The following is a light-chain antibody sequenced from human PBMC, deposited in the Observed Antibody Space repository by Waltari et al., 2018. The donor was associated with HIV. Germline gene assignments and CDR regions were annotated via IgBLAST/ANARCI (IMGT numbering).Light chain of an antibody. CDR3: QVWDPLSDHPV. CDR2: YNS. CDR1: NIGSKS. J-gene: IGLJ1*01. V-gene: IGLV3-21*04. Sequence: SHVLSQPPSVSVAPGTTASVTCGGDNIGSKSVHWYQQRPGQAPLLIIFYNSDRPSGIPERFSGSNSVGTATLTISRVEAGDEADYYCQVWDPLSDHPVFGTGTKVTVL.